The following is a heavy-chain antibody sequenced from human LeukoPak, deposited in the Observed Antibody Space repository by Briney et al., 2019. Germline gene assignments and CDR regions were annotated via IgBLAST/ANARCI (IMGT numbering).Heavy chain of an antibody. J-gene: IGHJ5*02. D-gene: IGHD3-3*01. V-gene: IGHV4-4*07. CDR1: GGSISSYY. CDR2: IYTSGST. CDR3: AGDGFWSGKIDI. Sequence: SETLSLTCTVSGGSISSYYWSWIRQPAGKGLEWIGRIYTSGSTNYNPSLKSRVTMSVDTSKNQFSLKLSSVTAADTAVYYCAGDGFWSGKIDIWGQGTLVTVSS.